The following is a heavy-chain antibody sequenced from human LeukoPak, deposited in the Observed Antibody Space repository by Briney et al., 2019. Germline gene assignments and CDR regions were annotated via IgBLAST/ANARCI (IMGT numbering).Heavy chain of an antibody. CDR3: ARHVLSERGWELLPYYFDY. D-gene: IGHD1-26*01. Sequence: PSETLSLTCTVSGGSISSSSYYWGWIRQPPGKGLEWIGSIYYSGSTYYNPSLKSRVTISVDTSKNQFSLKLSSVTAADTAVYYCARHVLSERGWELLPYYFDYWGQGTLVTVSS. CDR2: IYYSGST. J-gene: IGHJ4*02. CDR1: GGSISSSSYY. V-gene: IGHV4-39*01.